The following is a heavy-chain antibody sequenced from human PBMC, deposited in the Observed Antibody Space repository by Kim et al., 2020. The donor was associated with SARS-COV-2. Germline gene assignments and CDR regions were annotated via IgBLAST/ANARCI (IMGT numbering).Heavy chain of an antibody. J-gene: IGHJ4*02. D-gene: IGHD6-6*01. V-gene: IGHV3-33*06. CDR2: IWYDGSNK. CDR1: GFTFSSYG. CDR3: AKESIAARRASSDFDY. Sequence: GGSLRLSCAASGFTFSSYGMHWVRQAPGKGLEWVAVIWYDGSNKYYADSVKGRFTISRDNSKNTQYLQMNSLRAEDTAVYYCAKESIAARRASSDFDYWGQGTLVTVSS.